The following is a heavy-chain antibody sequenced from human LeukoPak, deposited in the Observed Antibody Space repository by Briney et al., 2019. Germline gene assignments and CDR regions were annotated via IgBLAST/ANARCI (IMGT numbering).Heavy chain of an antibody. Sequence: GVSLRLSCAASGFTFSSYWMSWVRQAPGKGLEGVTNIKQDGSEKYYGDSVKGRFTISRDNAKNSLYLQMNSLRAEDTAVYYCARVGVRKYYYYMDVWGKGTTVTVSS. CDR2: IKQDGSEK. CDR3: ARVGVRKYYYYMDV. D-gene: IGHD3-10*01. J-gene: IGHJ6*03. V-gene: IGHV3-7*01. CDR1: GFTFSSYW.